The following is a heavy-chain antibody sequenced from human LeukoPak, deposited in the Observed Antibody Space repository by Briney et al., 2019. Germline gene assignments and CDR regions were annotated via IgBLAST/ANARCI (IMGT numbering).Heavy chain of an antibody. J-gene: IGHJ4*02. Sequence: GGSLRLSSAASGFSLSDHSMNWVRQAPGRGLEWVAFVSDGSTPTYYADSVRGRFTISRDNAENSLYLQMNSLRAEDTAVYYCARNKRATQYYFDYWGQGTLVTVSS. V-gene: IGHV3-48*04. CDR2: VSDGSTPT. CDR1: GFSLSDHS. CDR3: ARNKRATQYYFDY.